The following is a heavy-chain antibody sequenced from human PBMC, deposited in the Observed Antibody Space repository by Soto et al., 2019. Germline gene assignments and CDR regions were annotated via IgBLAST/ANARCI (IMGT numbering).Heavy chain of an antibody. V-gene: IGHV3-30-3*01. D-gene: IGHD6-13*01. Sequence: LGGSLRLSCAASGFTVSSYAMHWVRQAPGKGLEWVAVISYDGSNKYYADSVKGRFTISRDNSKNTLYLQMNSLRAEDTAVYYCARDVQRGSSSWTIFDYWGQGTLVTVSS. J-gene: IGHJ4*02. CDR2: ISYDGSNK. CDR3: ARDVQRGSSSWTIFDY. CDR1: GFTVSSYA.